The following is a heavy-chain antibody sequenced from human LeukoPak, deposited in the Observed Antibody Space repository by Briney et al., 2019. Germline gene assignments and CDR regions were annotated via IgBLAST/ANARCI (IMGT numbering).Heavy chain of an antibody. Sequence: GGSLRLSCAASGFTFSSYSMNWVRQAPGKGLEWVSSISSSSSYIYYADSVKGRFTISRDNAKNSLYLQMNSLKTEDTAVYYCTTRLPYYYDSSGYLTAGDYWGQGTLVTVSS. V-gene: IGHV3-21*03. J-gene: IGHJ4*02. CDR1: GFTFSSYS. D-gene: IGHD3-22*01. CDR2: ISSSSSYI. CDR3: TTRLPYYYDSSGYLTAGDY.